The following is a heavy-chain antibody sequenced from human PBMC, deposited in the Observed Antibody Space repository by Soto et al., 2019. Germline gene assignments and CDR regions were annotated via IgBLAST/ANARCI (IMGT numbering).Heavy chain of an antibody. CDR1: GGTFSSYA. D-gene: IGHD2-15*01. CDR2: IIPIFGTA. J-gene: IGHJ4*02. Sequence: ASVKVSCKASGGTFSSYAISWVRQAPGQGLEWMGGIIPIFGTANYARKFQGRVTITADESTSTAYMELSSLRSEDTAVYYCARDDPYCSGGSCYYYYWGQGTLVTAPQ. V-gene: IGHV1-69*13. CDR3: ARDDPYCSGGSCYYYY.